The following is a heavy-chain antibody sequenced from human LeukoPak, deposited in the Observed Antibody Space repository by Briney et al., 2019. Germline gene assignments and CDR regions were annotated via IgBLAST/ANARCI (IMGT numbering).Heavy chain of an antibody. CDR1: GYTFTSYG. V-gene: IGHV1-18*01. J-gene: IGHJ6*02. CDR2: ISAYNGNT. D-gene: IGHD2-2*01. CDR3: ASNRRSYCSSTSCYGPYYYGMDV. Sequence: ASVKVSCKASGYTFTSYGISWVRQAPGQGLEWMGWISAYNGNTNYAQKLQGRVTMTTDTSTSTAYMELKSLRSDDTAVYYCASNRRSYCSSTSCYGPYYYGMDVWGQGTTVTVSS.